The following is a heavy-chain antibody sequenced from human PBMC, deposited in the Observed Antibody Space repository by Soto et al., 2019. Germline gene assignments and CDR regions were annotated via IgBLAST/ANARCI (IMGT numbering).Heavy chain of an antibody. D-gene: IGHD2-21*02. J-gene: IGHJ6*03. V-gene: IGHV3-7*01. CDR2: MNPDGSTK. CDR3: ARHCHYCIDV. Sequence: EAQLVESGGGLVQPGGSLRLSCAASGFTFSNPWMTWVRQTPGKGLEWVANMNPDGSTKNYVDSVKGRFTISRDNAQNSLYLQMNSLRAEDTAVFYCARHCHYCIDVWGRGTTVTVSS. CDR1: GFTFSNPW.